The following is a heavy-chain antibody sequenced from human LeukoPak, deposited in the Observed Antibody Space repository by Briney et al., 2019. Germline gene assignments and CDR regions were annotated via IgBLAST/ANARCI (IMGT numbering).Heavy chain of an antibody. CDR3: ARWEESDAFDI. CDR2: IYYSGST. V-gene: IGHV4-39*01. Sequence: SETLSLTCTVSGGYISSSSYYWGWICQPPGKGLEWIGSIYYSGSTNYNPSLKSRVTISVDTSKNQFSLKLSSVTAADTAMYYCARWEESDAFDIWGQGTVVTVSS. J-gene: IGHJ3*02. D-gene: IGHD1-26*01. CDR1: GGYISSSSYY.